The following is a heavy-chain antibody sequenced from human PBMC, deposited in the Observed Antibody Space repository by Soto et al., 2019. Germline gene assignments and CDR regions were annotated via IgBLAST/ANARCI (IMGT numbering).Heavy chain of an antibody. D-gene: IGHD2-15*01. CDR2: ISWDGGST. V-gene: IGHV3-43*01. Sequence: GGSLRLSCAASGFTFDDYTMHWVRQAPGKGLEWVSLISWDGGSTYYADSVKGRFTISRDNSKNSLYLQMNSLRTEDTALYYWAKDSRPYCSGGSCYWDYFDYWGQGTLVTVSS. CDR1: GFTFDDYT. CDR3: AKDSRPYCSGGSCYWDYFDY. J-gene: IGHJ4*02.